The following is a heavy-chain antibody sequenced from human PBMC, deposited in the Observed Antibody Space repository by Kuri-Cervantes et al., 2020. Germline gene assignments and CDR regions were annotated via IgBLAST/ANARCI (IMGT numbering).Heavy chain of an antibody. CDR3: ARVYSYGYDWFDP. CDR1: GYTFTGYY. Sequence: ASVKVSCKASGYTFTGYYMHWVRQAPGQGLEWMGWMNPNSGNTGYAQKFQGRVTMTRNTSISTAYMELRSLRSDDTAVYYCARVYSYGYDWFDPWGQGTLVTVSS. J-gene: IGHJ5*02. CDR2: MNPNSGNT. V-gene: IGHV1-8*02. D-gene: IGHD5-18*01.